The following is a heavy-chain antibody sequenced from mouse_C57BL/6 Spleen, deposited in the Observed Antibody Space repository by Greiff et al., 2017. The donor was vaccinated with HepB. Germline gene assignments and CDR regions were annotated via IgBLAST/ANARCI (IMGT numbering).Heavy chain of an antibody. CDR3: ARRDYYGSSYFDY. D-gene: IGHD1-1*01. V-gene: IGHV5-17*01. CDR1: GFTFSDYG. J-gene: IGHJ2*01. CDR2: ISSGSSTI. Sequence: DVQLVESGGGLVKPGGSLKLSCAASGFTFSDYGMHWVRQAPEKGLEWVAYISSGSSTIYYADTVKGRFTISRDNAKNTLFLQMTSLRSEDTAMYYCARRDYYGSSYFDYWGQGTTLTVSS.